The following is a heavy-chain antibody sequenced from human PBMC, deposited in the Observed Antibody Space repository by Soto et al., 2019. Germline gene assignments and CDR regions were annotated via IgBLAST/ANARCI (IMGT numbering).Heavy chain of an antibody. CDR3: ARGRNWNQKTYYGMDV. V-gene: IGHV3-11*06. D-gene: IGHD1-1*01. CDR1: GFTFSDYY. J-gene: IGHJ6*02. CDR2: ISSSSSYT. Sequence: QVQLVQSGGGLVRPGGSLRLSCAASGFTFSDYYMSWIRQAPGKGLEWVSHISSSSSYTNYADYVKGRFTISRDNAKNSLYLQMNSLGVEDTAVYYCARGRNWNQKTYYGMDVWGQGTTVTVSS.